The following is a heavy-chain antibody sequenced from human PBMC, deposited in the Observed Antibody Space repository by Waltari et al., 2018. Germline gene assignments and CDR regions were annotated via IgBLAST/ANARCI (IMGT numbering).Heavy chain of an antibody. Sequence: EVQLVESGGGLVQPGGSLRLSCAAYGFTFSHSWMYWVRQSPGKGLVWVSRISMDGSIFNYADSVKGRFTISRDNAKSTLFLQMNSLRVDDTALYYCVTTGVAGFYWGQGTRVTVSS. V-gene: IGHV3-74*01. J-gene: IGHJ4*02. CDR2: ISMDGSIF. CDR1: GFTFSHSW. D-gene: IGHD6-19*01. CDR3: VTTGVAGFY.